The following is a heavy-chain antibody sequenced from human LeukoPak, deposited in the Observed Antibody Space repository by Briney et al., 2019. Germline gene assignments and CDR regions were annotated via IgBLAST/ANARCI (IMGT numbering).Heavy chain of an antibody. CDR3: ATDRAWLRRSGYYYYGMDV. V-gene: IGHV1-24*01. CDR2: FDPEDGET. CDR1: GYTLTELS. Sequence: ASVKVSCKASGYTLTELSMHWVRQAPGKGLEWMGGFDPEDGETIYAQKFQGRVTMTEDTSTDTAYMELSSLRSEDTAVYYCATDRAWLRRSGYYYYGMDVWGQGTTVTVSS. D-gene: IGHD5-12*01. J-gene: IGHJ6*02.